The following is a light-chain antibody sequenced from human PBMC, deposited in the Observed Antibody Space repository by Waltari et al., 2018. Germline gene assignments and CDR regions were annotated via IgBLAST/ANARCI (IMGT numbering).Light chain of an antibody. V-gene: IGLV2-14*03. Sequence: QSALTQPASVSGSPGQSITISCTGTISDVGAYNYVSWYQQHPGKPPQLIIYAVTKRPSGVSNPFSGSQSGTTASLTISGLQADDEADFYCSSYTTSGTLIFGVGTKLTVL. J-gene: IGLJ2*01. CDR1: ISDVGAYNY. CDR2: AVT. CDR3: SSYTTSGTLI.